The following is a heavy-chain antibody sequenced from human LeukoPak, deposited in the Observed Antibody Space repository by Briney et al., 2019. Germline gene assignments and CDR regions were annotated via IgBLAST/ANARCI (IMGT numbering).Heavy chain of an antibody. J-gene: IGHJ6*03. CDR3: ASAWFGGNIYYYYYMDV. CDR2: IKQDGSEK. Sequence: GGSLRLSCAASGFTFSNFWMTWVRQAPGKGLEWVANIKQDGSEKYYVDSVKGRFTISRDNAKNSLYLQMNSLRAEDTAVYYCASAWFGGNIYYYYYMDVWGKGTTVTISS. V-gene: IGHV3-7*01. CDR1: GFTFSNFW. D-gene: IGHD3-10*01.